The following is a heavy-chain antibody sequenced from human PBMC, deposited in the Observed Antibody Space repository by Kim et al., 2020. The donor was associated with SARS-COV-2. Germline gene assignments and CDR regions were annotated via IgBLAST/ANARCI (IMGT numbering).Heavy chain of an antibody. CDR3: AKDRGPVVDY. D-gene: IGHD3-10*01. J-gene: IGHJ4*02. CDR2: ISYDGSNK. Sequence: GGSLRLSCAASGFTFSSYGMHWVRQAPGKGLEWVAVISYDGSNKYYADSVKGRFTISRDNSKNTLYLQMNSLRAEDTAVYYCAKDRGPVVDYWGQGTLVTVSS. V-gene: IGHV3-30*18. CDR1: GFTFSSYG.